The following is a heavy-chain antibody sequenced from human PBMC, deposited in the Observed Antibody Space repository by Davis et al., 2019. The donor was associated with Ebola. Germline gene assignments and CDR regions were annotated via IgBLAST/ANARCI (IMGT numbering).Heavy chain of an antibody. J-gene: IGHJ4*02. CDR3: RPGHYSGY. V-gene: IGHV3-48*03. CDR1: GFTFYRYE. CDR2: ISGSATST. Sequence: GGSLRLSCAASGFTFYRYEMNWVRQAPGKGLEWVSYISGSATSTFYADSVKGRFTISRDNSKNSLDLQMNSLRAEDTAVYYCRPGHYSGYWSQGTLVTVSS. D-gene: IGHD3-3*01.